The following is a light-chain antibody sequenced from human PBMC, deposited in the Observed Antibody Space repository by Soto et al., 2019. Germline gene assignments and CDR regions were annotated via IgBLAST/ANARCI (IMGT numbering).Light chain of an antibody. V-gene: IGLV1-51*01. CDR1: TSDIGSNY. CDR3: GSWDSSLSIGV. CDR2: ENH. J-gene: IGLJ2*01. Sequence: QSVLTQPPSVSAAPGQTVTISCSGSTSDIGSNYVSWYQQLPGTAPKLLIYENHNRPAEIPDRFSGSKSGTSATLDIAGLQTGDEADYYCGSWDSSLSIGVFGGGTQLTVL.